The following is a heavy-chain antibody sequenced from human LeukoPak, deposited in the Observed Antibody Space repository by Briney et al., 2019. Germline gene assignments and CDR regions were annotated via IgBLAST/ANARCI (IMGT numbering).Heavy chain of an antibody. D-gene: IGHD3-22*01. CDR1: GFTFDDYA. CDR3: AKDYYYDSSGYYYVEFGAFDI. Sequence: PGRSLRLSCAASGFTFDDYAMHWVRQAPGKGLEWVSGISWNSGSIGYADSVKGRFTISRDNAKNSLYLQMNSLRAEDTALYYCAKDYYYDSSGYYYVEFGAFDIWGQGTMVTVSS. CDR2: ISWNSGSI. J-gene: IGHJ3*02. V-gene: IGHV3-9*01.